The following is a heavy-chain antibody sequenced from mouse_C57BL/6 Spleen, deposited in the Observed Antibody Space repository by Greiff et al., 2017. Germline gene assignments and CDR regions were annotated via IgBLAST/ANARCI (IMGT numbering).Heavy chain of an antibody. Sequence: DVKLVESGGDLVKPGGSLKLSCAASGFTFSSYGMSWVRQTPDKRLEWVATISSGGSYTYYPASVKGRFTISRDNAKNTLYLQMSSLKSEDTAMYYGARQSVVGRGYAMDYWGQGTSVTVSS. CDR3: ARQSVVGRGYAMDY. V-gene: IGHV5-6*02. CDR1: GFTFSSYG. D-gene: IGHD1-1*01. CDR2: ISSGGSYT. J-gene: IGHJ4*01.